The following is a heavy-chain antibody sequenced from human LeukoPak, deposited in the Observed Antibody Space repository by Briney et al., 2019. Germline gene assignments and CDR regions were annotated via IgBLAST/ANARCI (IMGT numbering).Heavy chain of an antibody. CDR3: ARDDFYETSGFSP. J-gene: IGHJ5*02. CDR2: ISPHNGNR. D-gene: IGHD3-22*01. V-gene: IGHV1-18*01. CDR1: GYKFTNYI. Sequence: ASVNVSCKASGYKFTNYIISWVRQAPGQGLEWMGWISPHNGNRKFAQKFQGRVTLTSDTSTSTAYMEVRNLRSDDTAVYYCARDDFYETSGFSPWGQGTPVIVS.